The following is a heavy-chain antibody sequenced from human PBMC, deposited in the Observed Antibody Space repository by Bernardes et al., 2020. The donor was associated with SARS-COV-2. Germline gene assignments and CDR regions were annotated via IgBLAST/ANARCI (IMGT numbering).Heavy chain of an antibody. D-gene: IGHD6-19*01. CDR2: IYYSGST. Sequence: SETLSLTCTVSGGSISSSSYYWGWIRQPPGKGLEWIGSIYYSGSTYYNPSLKSRVTISVDTSKNQFSLKLSSVTAADTAVYYCARLLSSGWSEDAFDIWGQGTMVTVSS. J-gene: IGHJ3*02. V-gene: IGHV4-39*01. CDR1: GGSISSSSYY. CDR3: ARLLSSGWSEDAFDI.